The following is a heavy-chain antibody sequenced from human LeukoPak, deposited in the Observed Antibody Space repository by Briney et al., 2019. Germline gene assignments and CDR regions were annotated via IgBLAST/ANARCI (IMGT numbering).Heavy chain of an antibody. D-gene: IGHD1-26*01. J-gene: IGHJ4*02. CDR1: GFTFSSYG. CDR2: ISYDGSNK. CDR3: ALSSGSLPSAH. V-gene: IGHV3-30*03. Sequence: GGSLRLSCAASGFTFSSYGMHWVRQAPGKGLEWVAVISYDGSNKFYADSVKGRFIISRDNSKNTLYLQMNSLRADDTAVYYCALSSGSLPSAHWGQGTLVAVSP.